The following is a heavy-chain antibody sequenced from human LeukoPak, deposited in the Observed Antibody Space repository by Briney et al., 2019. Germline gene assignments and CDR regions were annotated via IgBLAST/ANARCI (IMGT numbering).Heavy chain of an antibody. Sequence: GGSPRLSCAASGFTFSSYWMHWVRQAPGKGLVWVSRINSDGSSTSYADSVKGRFTISRDNAKNTLYLQMNSLRAEDTAVYYCAREYYDILTGYYPDYWGQGTLVTVSS. CDR1: GFTFSSYW. D-gene: IGHD3-9*01. V-gene: IGHV3-74*01. CDR2: INSDGSST. J-gene: IGHJ4*02. CDR3: AREYYDILTGYYPDY.